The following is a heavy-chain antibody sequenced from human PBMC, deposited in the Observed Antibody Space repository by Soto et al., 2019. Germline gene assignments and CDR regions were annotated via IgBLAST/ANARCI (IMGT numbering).Heavy chain of an antibody. V-gene: IGHV3-53*01. CDR2: IYGGGTT. CDR1: GFTVSSKY. CDR3: VQTTGWPAFDF. D-gene: IGHD6-19*01. J-gene: IGHJ4*02. Sequence: EVQLVECGGGLIQPGGSLRLSCAASGFTVSSKYMTWVRQAPGKGLEWVSVIYGGGTTYYADSVKGRFTISRDNSKNTLYLQVNSLRAEDTAVYYCVQTTGWPAFDFWGQGTLVTVSS.